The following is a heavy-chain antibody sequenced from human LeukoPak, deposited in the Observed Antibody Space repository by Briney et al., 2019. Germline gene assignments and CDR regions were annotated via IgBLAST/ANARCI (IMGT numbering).Heavy chain of an antibody. CDR3: ARDLFGEFCGY. J-gene: IGHJ4*02. CDR2: ISYDGSNK. Sequence: GRSLRLSCAASGFTFSSYAMHWVRQAPGKGLEWVAVISYDGSNKYYADSVKGRFTISRDNSKNTLYLQMNSLRAEDTAVYYCARDLFGEFCGYWGQGTLVTVSS. V-gene: IGHV3-30*04. D-gene: IGHD3-10*01. CDR1: GFTFSSYA.